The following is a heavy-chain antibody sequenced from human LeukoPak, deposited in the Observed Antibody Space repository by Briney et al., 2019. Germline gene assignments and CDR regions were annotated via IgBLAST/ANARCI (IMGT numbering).Heavy chain of an antibody. V-gene: IGHV6-1*01. Sequence: PSQTLSLTCAISGDSVSSNGAAWNWIRQPPSRGLEWLGRTYYRSQQWYSDYAPSVKGRITLNPDTSKNQFSLHLNSVTPEDTAVYYCGRETDFGVVTNWGQGTLVTVSS. CDR2: TYYRSQQWYS. D-gene: IGHD3-3*01. CDR1: GDSVSSNGAA. CDR3: GRETDFGVVTN. J-gene: IGHJ4*02.